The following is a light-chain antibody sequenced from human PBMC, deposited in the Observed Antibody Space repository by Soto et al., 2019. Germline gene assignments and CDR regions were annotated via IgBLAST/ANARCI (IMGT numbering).Light chain of an antibody. Sequence: QSVLTQPRSVSGSPGQSVTISCTGTSSDVGGYNYVSWYQQHPGKAPKLMIDDVSKRPSGVPDRFSGSKSGNTASLTISGLQAEDEADYYCCSYAGTYTHYVFGTGTKVTVL. V-gene: IGLV2-11*01. J-gene: IGLJ1*01. CDR3: CSYAGTYTHYV. CDR2: DVS. CDR1: SSDVGGYNY.